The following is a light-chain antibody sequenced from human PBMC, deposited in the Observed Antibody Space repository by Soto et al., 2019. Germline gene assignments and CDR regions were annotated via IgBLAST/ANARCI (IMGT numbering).Light chain of an antibody. J-gene: IGKJ4*01. CDR2: GVS. CDR3: QQYDSSPPT. V-gene: IGKV3-20*01. Sequence: EIVLTQSPGTLSLSPGERATLSCRASQSVTSSYLAWYQQKPGQAPWLLIFGVSSRATGIPDRFSGSGSGTDFTLTISRLEPEDFAVYYCQQYDSSPPTFGGGTKVEFK. CDR1: QSVTSSY.